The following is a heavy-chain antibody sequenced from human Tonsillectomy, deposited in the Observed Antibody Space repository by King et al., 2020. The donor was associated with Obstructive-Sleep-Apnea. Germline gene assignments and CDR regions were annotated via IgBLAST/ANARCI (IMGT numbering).Heavy chain of an antibody. V-gene: IGHV4-39*07. Sequence: HLQLQESGPGLVKPSETLSLTCTVSGGSISSSSYYWGWIRQPPGQGLEWIGSIYYSGSTYYNPSLKSRVTISVDTSKNQFSLKLSSVTAADTAVYYGASEPYWGQGTLVTVSS. CDR2: IYYSGST. CDR3: ASEPY. CDR1: GGSISSSSYY. J-gene: IGHJ4*02.